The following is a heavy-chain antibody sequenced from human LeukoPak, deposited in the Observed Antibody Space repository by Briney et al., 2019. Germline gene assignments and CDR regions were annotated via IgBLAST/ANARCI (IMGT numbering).Heavy chain of an antibody. CDR2: IKEDGGEA. CDR3: ASLGSSMVRGVDPHFDY. Sequence: GGSLRLSCAASGFTFSSYWMTWVRQAPGKGLEWVANIKEDGGEAYYVDSVKGRFTVSRDNAKESLYLQLNSLRAEDTAVYYCASLGSSMVRGVDPHFDYWGQGTLVTVSS. J-gene: IGHJ4*02. D-gene: IGHD3-10*01. V-gene: IGHV3-7*01. CDR1: GFTFSSYW.